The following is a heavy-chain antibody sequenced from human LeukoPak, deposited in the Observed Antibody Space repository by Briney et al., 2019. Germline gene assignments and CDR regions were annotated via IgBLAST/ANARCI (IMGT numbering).Heavy chain of an antibody. V-gene: IGHV3-30-3*01. CDR1: GFTFSSYA. D-gene: IGHD6-6*01. J-gene: IGHJ4*02. CDR3: ASSSNVDPFTEYYFDY. CDR2: ISYDGSNK. Sequence: PGGSLRLSCAASGFTFSSYAMHWVRQAPGKGLEWVAVISYDGSNKYYADSVKGRFTISRDNSKNTLYLQMNSLRAEDTAVYYCASSSNVDPFTEYYFDYWGQGTLVTVSS.